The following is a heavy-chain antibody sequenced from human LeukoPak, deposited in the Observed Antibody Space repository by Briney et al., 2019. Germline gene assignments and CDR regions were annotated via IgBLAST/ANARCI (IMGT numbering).Heavy chain of an antibody. CDR3: AKIQLWSRDSYWYFDL. Sequence: GGSLRLSCAASGFTFSSYAMSWVRQAPGKGLEWVSAISGSGGSTYYADSVKGRFTISRDNSKNTLYLQMNSLRAEDTAVYYCAKIQLWSRDSYWYFDLWGRGTLVTVSS. V-gene: IGHV3-23*01. CDR1: GFTFSSYA. D-gene: IGHD5-18*01. J-gene: IGHJ2*01. CDR2: ISGSGGST.